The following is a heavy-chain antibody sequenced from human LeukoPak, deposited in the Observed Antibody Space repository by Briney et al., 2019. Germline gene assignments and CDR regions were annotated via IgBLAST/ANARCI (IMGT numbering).Heavy chain of an antibody. CDR2: IGTAGDT. D-gene: IGHD3-9*01. CDR1: GFTISSYD. V-gene: IGHV3-13*04. Sequence: GGSLRLTCAASGFTISSYDMNWVRQATGKGLEWVSAIGTAGDTYYPGSVKGRFTISRENGKNSLYLQMNSLRAGDTAVYYCARAYYDILASSFAACDIWGPGTMVTVSS. J-gene: IGHJ3*02. CDR3: ARAYYDILASSFAACDI.